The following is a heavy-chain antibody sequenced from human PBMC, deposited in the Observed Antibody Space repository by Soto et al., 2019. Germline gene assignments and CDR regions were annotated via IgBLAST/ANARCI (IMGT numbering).Heavy chain of an antibody. CDR2: IIPIFGTA. Sequence: QVQLVQSGAEGKKPGSSVKVSCKASGGTFSSYAISWVRQAPGQGLEWMGGIIPIFGTAHYAQKFQGRVTITADESTSTAYMELCSLRSEDTAVYYCAREYCSCTSCSPNYYYCGMDVWGQGTTVTGS. J-gene: IGHJ6*02. CDR1: GGTFSSYA. V-gene: IGHV1-69*01. D-gene: IGHD2-2*01. CDR3: AREYCSCTSCSPNYYYCGMDV.